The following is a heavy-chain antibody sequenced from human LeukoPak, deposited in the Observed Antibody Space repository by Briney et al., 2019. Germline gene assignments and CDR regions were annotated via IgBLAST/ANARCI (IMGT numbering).Heavy chain of an antibody. V-gene: IGHV4-34*01. D-gene: IGHD3-22*01. CDR1: GGSFSGYY. J-gene: IGHJ4*02. Sequence: SETLSLTCAVYGGSFSGYYWSWIRQPPGRGLEWIGEINHSGSTNYNPSLKSRVTISVDTSKNQFSLKLSSVTAADTAVYYCASLSHDSSGYHAWDYWGQGTLVIVSS. CDR2: INHSGST. CDR3: ASLSHDSSGYHAWDY.